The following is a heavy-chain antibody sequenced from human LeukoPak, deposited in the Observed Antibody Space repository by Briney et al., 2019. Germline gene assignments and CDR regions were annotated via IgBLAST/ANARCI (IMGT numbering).Heavy chain of an antibody. CDR2: ISGDGGIT. D-gene: IGHD5-24*01. CDR1: GFTFDDYA. CDR3: AKDIKSSTIFDY. J-gene: IGHJ4*02. Sequence: PGGSLRLSCAASGFTFDDYAMRWVRQAPGKGLEWVSLISGDGGITYYADSVKGRFTISRDNSKNSLYLQMNSLRTEDTALYYCAKDIKSSTIFDYWGQGTLVTVSS. V-gene: IGHV3-43*02.